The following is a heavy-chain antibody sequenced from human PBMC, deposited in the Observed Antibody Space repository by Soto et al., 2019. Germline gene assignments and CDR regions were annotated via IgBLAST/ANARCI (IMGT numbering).Heavy chain of an antibody. CDR2: LLRSDSST. CDR1: GFTFYRYA. D-gene: IGHD4-17*01. Sequence: EVQLVESGGGLVQPGGSLRLSCAASGFTFYRYAMTWARQAPGKGLEWVASLLRSDSSTYYANSVKGRFTISSDISSNSLYLQMDSLRAEDTAVYYCAKDAVSGDGVWLLDSWGQGTVVTVSS. CDR3: AKDAVSGDGVWLLDS. J-gene: IGHJ5*02. V-gene: IGHV3-23*04.